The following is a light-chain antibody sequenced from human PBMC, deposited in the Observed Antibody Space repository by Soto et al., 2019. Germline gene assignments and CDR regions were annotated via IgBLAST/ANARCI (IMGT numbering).Light chain of an antibody. CDR2: DAS. J-gene: IGKJ4*01. CDR3: QQYQSYSS. CDR1: QSISSW. V-gene: IGKV1-5*01. Sequence: DIQMTQSPSTLSASVGDRVTITCRASQSISSWLAWYQQKPGKAPKLLIYDASSLESGVPSRFSGSGSGTEFTLTISSLQPDDFATYYCQQYQSYSSFAGGTKVDIK.